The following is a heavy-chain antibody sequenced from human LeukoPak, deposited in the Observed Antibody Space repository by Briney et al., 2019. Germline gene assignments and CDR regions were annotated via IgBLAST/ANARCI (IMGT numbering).Heavy chain of an antibody. V-gene: IGHV1-8*02. Sequence: ASVKVSCKASGYTFTDYFIHWMRQAPGQGLEWMGWMNPNSGNTGYAQKFQGRVTMTRNTSISTAYMELSSLKSEDTAVYYCARNINGGNFRLYYYYMDVWGKGTTVTISS. CDR2: MNPNSGNT. CDR1: GYTFTDYF. D-gene: IGHD4-23*01. J-gene: IGHJ6*03. CDR3: ARNINGGNFRLYYYYMDV.